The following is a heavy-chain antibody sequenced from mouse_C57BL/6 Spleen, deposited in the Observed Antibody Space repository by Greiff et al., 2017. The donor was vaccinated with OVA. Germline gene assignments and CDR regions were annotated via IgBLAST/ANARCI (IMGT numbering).Heavy chain of an antibody. J-gene: IGHJ3*01. CDR3: ANYYGSRTGFAY. CDR2: IGPEDGET. Sequence: EVQLQQSGAELVKLGASVKLSCTASGFNIKDYYMHWVKQRTEQGLEWIGRIGPEDGETKYAPKFQGKATITADTSSNTAYLQLSSLTSEDTAVYYCANYYGSRTGFAYWGQGTLVTVSA. D-gene: IGHD1-1*01. CDR1: GFNIKDYY. V-gene: IGHV14-2*01.